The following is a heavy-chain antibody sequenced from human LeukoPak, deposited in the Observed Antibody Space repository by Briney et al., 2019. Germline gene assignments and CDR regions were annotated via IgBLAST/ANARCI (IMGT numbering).Heavy chain of an antibody. CDR2: FDPEDGET. J-gene: IGHJ5*02. D-gene: IGHD6-6*01. CDR3: ATGIAALGHNWFDP. V-gene: IGHV1-24*01. Sequence: ASVKVSWKVSGYTLTELSMHWVRQAPGKGLEWMGGFDPEDGETIYAQKFQGRVTMTEDTSTDTAYMELSSLRSEDTAVYYCATGIAALGHNWFDPWGQGTLVTVSS. CDR1: GYTLTELS.